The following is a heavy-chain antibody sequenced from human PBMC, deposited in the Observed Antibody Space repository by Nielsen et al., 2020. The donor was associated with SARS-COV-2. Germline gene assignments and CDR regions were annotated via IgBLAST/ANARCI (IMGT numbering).Heavy chain of an antibody. CDR2: IYYSGST. CDR3: ARVLGGSSLFVWFDP. J-gene: IGHJ5*02. Sequence: SETLSLTCTVSGGSISSYYWSWIRQHPGKGLEWIGYIYYSGSTYYNPSLKSRVTISVDTSKNQFSLKLSSVTAADTAVYYCARVLGGSSLFVWFDPWGQGTLVTVSS. D-gene: IGHD1-26*01. V-gene: IGHV4-59*06. CDR1: GGSISSYY.